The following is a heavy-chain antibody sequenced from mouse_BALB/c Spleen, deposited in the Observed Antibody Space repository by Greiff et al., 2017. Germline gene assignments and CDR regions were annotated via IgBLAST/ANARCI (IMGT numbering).Heavy chain of an antibody. CDR3: TNYGSLYYYAMDY. V-gene: IGHV1-5*01. CDR1: GYTFTSYW. D-gene: IGHD1-1*01. J-gene: IGHJ4*01. CDR2: IYPGNSDT. Sequence: VQLQQSGTVLARPGASVKMSCKASGYTFTSYWMHWVKQRPGQGLEWIGAIYPGNSDTSYNQKFKGKAKLTAVTSTSTAYMELSSLTNEDSAVYYCTNYGSLYYYAMDYWGQGTSVTVSS.